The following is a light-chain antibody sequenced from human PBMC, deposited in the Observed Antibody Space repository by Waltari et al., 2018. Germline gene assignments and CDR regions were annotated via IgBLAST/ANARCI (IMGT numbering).Light chain of an antibody. J-gene: IGKJ5*01. CDR2: DSS. CDR1: QTISTE. V-gene: IGKV3-11*01. CDR3: QHRHEWPVT. Sequence: EIVLTQSPAALSLSPGERATLSCRASQTISTEIAWYQQKPGQAPRLLIYDSSNRAPGIPARFSGSGSGTYFTLTISSLEPEDFAVYYCQHRHEWPVTFGQGTRLDIK.